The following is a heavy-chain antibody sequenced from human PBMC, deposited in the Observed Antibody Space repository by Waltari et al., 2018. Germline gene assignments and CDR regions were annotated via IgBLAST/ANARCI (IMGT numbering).Heavy chain of an antibody. J-gene: IGHJ4*02. CDR1: GYTFSSYD. Sequence: QVQLVQSGAEVKKPGASVKVSCTASGYTFSSYDINWVLTATGQGLEWLGWMNPNSGNTGYAQKFQGRITMTRDTSISTAYMELSSLRSEDTALYYCARRSDSYDSSTYLYWGQGTLVTVSS. V-gene: IGHV1-8*01. CDR2: MNPNSGNT. D-gene: IGHD3-22*01. CDR3: ARRSDSYDSSTYLY.